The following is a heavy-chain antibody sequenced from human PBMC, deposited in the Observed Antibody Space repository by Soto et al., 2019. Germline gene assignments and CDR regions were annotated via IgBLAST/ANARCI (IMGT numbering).Heavy chain of an antibody. CDR1: EFSFNNYA. CDR3: ATWTLPLSWNWLQSAAGKFDY. V-gene: IGHV3-30-3*01. D-gene: IGHD5-12*01. Sequence: QVHLVESGGGVVRPGTSLRVSCSASEFSFNNYAVHWVRQAPGEGLEWVALISSDGNNKYYPDSVRGRFTISRDHSNNTVYLQMHSLRVDDTAVYYCATWTLPLSWNWLQSAAGKFDYWGQGTLVPVAS. CDR2: ISSDGNNK. J-gene: IGHJ4*02.